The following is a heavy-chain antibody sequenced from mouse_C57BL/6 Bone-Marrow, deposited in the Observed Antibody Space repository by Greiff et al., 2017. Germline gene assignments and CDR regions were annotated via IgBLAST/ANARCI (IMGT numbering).Heavy chain of an antibody. CDR1: GFTFSDYG. J-gene: IGHJ2*01. V-gene: IGHV5-17*01. CDR2: ISSGSSTI. Sequence: EVKLVESGGGLVKPGGSLKLSCAASGFTFSDYGMHWVRQAPEKGLEWVAYISSGSSTIYYADTVKGRFTISSDNAKNTLFLQMTSLRAEDTARYYCAIITTVEGPYYLDDWGQGTTLTVAS. CDR3: AIITTVEGPYYLDD. D-gene: IGHD1-1*01.